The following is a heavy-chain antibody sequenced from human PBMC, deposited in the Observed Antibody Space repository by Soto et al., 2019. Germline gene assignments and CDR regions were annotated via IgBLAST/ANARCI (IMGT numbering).Heavy chain of an antibody. J-gene: IGHJ4*02. Sequence: QVQLQESGPGLVKASQTLSLICSVSGESISSGGYYWSWIRHHPGKGLECIGYIYDSESAYYNPSLKSRVTISMDTSKNHFAMRLSSVTAADTAVYYCARASSSSSVAACWGQGTLSTVSS. V-gene: IGHV4-31*03. D-gene: IGHD6-6*01. CDR3: ARASSSSSVAAC. CDR2: IYDSESA. CDR1: GESISSGGYY.